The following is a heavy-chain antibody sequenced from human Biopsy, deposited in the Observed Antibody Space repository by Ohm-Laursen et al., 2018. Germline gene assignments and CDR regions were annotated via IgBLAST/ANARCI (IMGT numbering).Heavy chain of an antibody. J-gene: IGHJ6*02. V-gene: IGHV2-70*11. CDR1: GFSLSARGMC. D-gene: IGHD6-13*01. CDR2: VDWDDYK. Sequence: PTQTLTLTCSFSGFSLSARGMCVSWIRQAPGKALEWLARVDWDDYKDYSASLQTKFSISKDASNDQVVLTVNNVDPADTATYYCARTPILIVSAGLVYRHRRHLQGMDVWGQGIAVTVS. CDR3: ARTPILIVSAGLVYRHRRHLQGMDV.